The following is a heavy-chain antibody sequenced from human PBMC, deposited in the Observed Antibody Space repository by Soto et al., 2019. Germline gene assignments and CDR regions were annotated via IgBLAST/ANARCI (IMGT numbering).Heavy chain of an antibody. D-gene: IGHD3-22*01. J-gene: IGHJ3*02. Sequence: LRLSCAASGFIFSSYAMSWVRQAPGKGLEWVSAISGSGGSTYYADSVKGRFTISRDNSKNTLYLQMNSLRAEDTAVYYCAKHYYDSSGYRHDAFDIWGQGTMVTVSS. CDR3: AKHYYDSSGYRHDAFDI. CDR2: ISGSGGST. V-gene: IGHV3-23*01. CDR1: GFIFSSYA.